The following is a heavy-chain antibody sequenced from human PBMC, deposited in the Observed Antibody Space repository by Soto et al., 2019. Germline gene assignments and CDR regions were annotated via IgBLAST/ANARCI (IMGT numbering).Heavy chain of an antibody. J-gene: IGHJ6*02. CDR2: IYYSGST. Sequence: QVQLQESGPGLVKPSQTLSLTCTVSGGSISSGGYYWSWIRQHPGKGLEWIGYIYYSGSTYYNPSLKSRVTISVDTSKNQFSLELSSVTAADTAVYYCAREGITIFGVVPSGMDVWGQGTTVTVSS. D-gene: IGHD3-3*01. CDR3: AREGITIFGVVPSGMDV. V-gene: IGHV4-31*03. CDR1: GGSISSGGYY.